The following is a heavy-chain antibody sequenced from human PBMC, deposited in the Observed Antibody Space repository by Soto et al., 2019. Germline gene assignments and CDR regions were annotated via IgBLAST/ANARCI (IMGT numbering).Heavy chain of an antibody. CDR2: IIPMYGST. D-gene: IGHD3-10*01. CDR1: GDTFSNYA. V-gene: IGHV1-69*06. CDR3: ARDYLPGDYLDY. Sequence: QVQLVQSGAEVKKPGSSVKVSCKTSGDTFSNYAISWVRQAPGQGLEWMGGIIPMYGSTNYVQKFRGRVTITADKSTSTAYMELSSLRSEDTAVYYCARDYLPGDYLDYWGQGTLVNVSS. J-gene: IGHJ4*02.